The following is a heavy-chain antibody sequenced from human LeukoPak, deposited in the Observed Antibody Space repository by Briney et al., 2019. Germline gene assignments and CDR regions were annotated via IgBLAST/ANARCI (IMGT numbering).Heavy chain of an antibody. Sequence: ASVKVSCKASGYTFTSYYMHWVRQAPGQGLEWMGIINPSGGSTSYAQKFQGRVTMTRDMSTSTVYMELSSLRSEDTAVYYCARDGYSYGLAADSYYYYMDVWGKGTTVTVSS. J-gene: IGHJ6*03. CDR1: GYTFTSYY. CDR2: INPSGGST. D-gene: IGHD5-18*01. V-gene: IGHV1-46*01. CDR3: ARDGYSYGLAADSYYYYMDV.